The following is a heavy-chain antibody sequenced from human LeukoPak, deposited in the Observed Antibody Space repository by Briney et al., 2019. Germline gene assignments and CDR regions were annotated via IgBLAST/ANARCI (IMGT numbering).Heavy chain of an antibody. CDR3: ARDSSSYWFFDL. J-gene: IGHJ2*01. Sequence: GGPLRLSCVASGFAFSSYEMNWVRQAPGQGLEWISYIGSSGRAIYYADSVKGRFTISRDNAKNSLYLQMDSLRAEDTAVYYCARDSSSYWFFDLWGRGTLVTVSS. CDR2: IGSSGRAI. CDR1: GFAFSSYE. V-gene: IGHV3-48*03.